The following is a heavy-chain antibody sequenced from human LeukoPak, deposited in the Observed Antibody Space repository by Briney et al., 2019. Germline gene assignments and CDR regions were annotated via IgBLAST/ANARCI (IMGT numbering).Heavy chain of an antibody. CDR3: AREAIRDAFDI. V-gene: IGHV1-2*02. D-gene: IGHD2-21*01. CDR2: LNPNSGGT. Sequence: ASVNVSCKASGYTFTGYYMHWVRQAPGQGLEWMGWLNPNSGGTNYAQKFQGRVTMTRDTSISTAYMELSRLRSDDTALYYCAREAIRDAFDIWGQGTMVTVSS. CDR1: GYTFTGYY. J-gene: IGHJ3*02.